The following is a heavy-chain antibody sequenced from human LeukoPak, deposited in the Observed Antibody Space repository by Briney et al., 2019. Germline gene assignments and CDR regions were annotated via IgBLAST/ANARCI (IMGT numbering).Heavy chain of an antibody. CDR3: ARINPARYFHH. CDR2: ISSSSSYI. D-gene: IGHD2-2*01. CDR1: GFTFCSYS. Sequence: GGSLRPSSAASGFTFCSYSMNWVRQAPGKGLEWVSSISSSSSYIYYADSVKGRFHISRDNARNSLYLQMNSLRAEDTAVYYCARINPARYFHHLGQGTMVSVSS. J-gene: IGHJ1*01. V-gene: IGHV3-21*01.